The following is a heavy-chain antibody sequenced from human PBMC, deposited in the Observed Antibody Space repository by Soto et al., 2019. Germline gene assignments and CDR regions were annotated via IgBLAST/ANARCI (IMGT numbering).Heavy chain of an antibody. CDR2: ISSDGINK. CDR1: GFTFSNNG. V-gene: IGHV3-30*03. J-gene: IGHJ4*02. CDR3: AMDLYGGSARFDY. Sequence: QVQLVESGGGAVQPGRSLRLSCAASGFTFSNNGIHWVRQAPGKGLEWVAVISSDGINKYYADSVKGRSTISRDNSKNTLFLQMNSLRGDDTAVYYCAMDLYGGSARFDYWGQGTLVTVSS. D-gene: IGHD2-15*01.